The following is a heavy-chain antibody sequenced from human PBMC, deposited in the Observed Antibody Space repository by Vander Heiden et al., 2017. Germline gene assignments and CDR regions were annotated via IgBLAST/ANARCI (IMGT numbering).Heavy chain of an antibody. CDR3: ARYRGRGVPEGMDV. V-gene: IGHV3-53*02. J-gene: IGHJ6*02. Sequence: EVQLVETGGGLIQPGGSLRLSCAASGLTVSSPYMTWVRPASGKGLEWVAVCYSGGVAYYADSVKGRFTLSRDNSKNTLYLQMNSLRAEDTAVYYCARYRGRGVPEGMDVWGQGTTVTVSS. D-gene: IGHD3-10*01. CDR2: CYSGGVA. CDR1: GLTVSSPY.